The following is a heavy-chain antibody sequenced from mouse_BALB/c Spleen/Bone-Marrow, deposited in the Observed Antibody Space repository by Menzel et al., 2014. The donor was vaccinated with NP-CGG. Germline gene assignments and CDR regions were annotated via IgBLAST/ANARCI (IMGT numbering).Heavy chain of an antibody. CDR3: TRYRYDADYFDY. CDR2: FYPGSGST. J-gene: IGHJ2*01. V-gene: IGHV1S22*01. CDR1: GYTFTSYW. D-gene: IGHD2-14*01. Sequence: LQQSGSELVRPGASVKLSCKASGYTFTSYWMHWVKQRPGQGLEWIGNFYPGSGSTNYDEKFKRKATLTVDTSSGTAYRQLSSLTSEDSAVYYCTRYRYDADYFDYWGQGTTLTVSS.